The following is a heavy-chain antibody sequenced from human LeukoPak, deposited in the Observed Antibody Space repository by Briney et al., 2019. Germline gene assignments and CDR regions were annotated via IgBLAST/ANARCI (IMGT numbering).Heavy chain of an antibody. D-gene: IGHD2-2*01. CDR3: TTEGAIVVVPAAIDY. Sequence: GGSLRLSCAASGFTFSSAWMSWVRQAPGKGLEWVGRIKSKTDGGTTDYAAHVKVRFTISREDSKNPLYLQMNSLKTEATAVYYCTTEGAIVVVPAAIDYWGQGTLVTVSS. J-gene: IGHJ4*02. V-gene: IGHV3-15*01. CDR1: GFTFSSAW. CDR2: IKSKTDGGTT.